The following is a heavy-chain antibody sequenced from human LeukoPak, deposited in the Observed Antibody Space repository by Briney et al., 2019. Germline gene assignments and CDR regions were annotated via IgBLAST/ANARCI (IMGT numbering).Heavy chain of an antibody. V-gene: IGHV4-39*01. CDR2: IYYSGRT. D-gene: IGHD1-7*01. J-gene: IGHJ4*02. Sequence: SETLSLTCSVSGDSVSRSDSYWDWIRQPPGKGLEWIGTIYYSGRTYYSPSLKSRVTMSVDPSNNQFSLTLRSVTAADTAVYYCARAAITGTTHFDYWGQGTLVTVSS. CDR3: ARAAITGTTHFDY. CDR1: GDSVSRSDSY.